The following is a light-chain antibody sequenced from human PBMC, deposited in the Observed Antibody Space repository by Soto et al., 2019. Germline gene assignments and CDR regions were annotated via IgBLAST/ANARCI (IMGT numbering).Light chain of an antibody. Sequence: EIVMTQSPATLSLSPAARATLSCRASQSVSSNLAWYQQKPGQAPRLLVYGASTRATGIPARFSGSGSGTEFTLTISSLQSEDFAVYYCQQYNNWWTFGQGTKVDIK. V-gene: IGKV3-15*01. CDR1: QSVSSN. CDR2: GAS. CDR3: QQYNNWWT. J-gene: IGKJ1*01.